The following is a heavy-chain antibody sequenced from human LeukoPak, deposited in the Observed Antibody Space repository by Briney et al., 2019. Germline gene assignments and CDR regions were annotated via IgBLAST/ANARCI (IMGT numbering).Heavy chain of an antibody. CDR2: ISHDGSNN. D-gene: IGHD2-15*01. CDR1: GFTFSNYG. J-gene: IGHJ4*02. V-gene: IGHV3-30*18. CDR3: AKVRVGTAHFDY. Sequence: GGSLRLSCAASGFTFSNYGMHWVRQAPGKGLEWVVVISHDGSNNNYADSVKDRFTISRDNSKNTLYLQMNSLRPEDTAVYYCAKVRVGTAHFDYWGQETLVTVSS.